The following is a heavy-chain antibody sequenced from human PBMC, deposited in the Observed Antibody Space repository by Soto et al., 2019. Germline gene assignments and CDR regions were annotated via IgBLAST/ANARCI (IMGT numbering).Heavy chain of an antibody. Sequence: QITLKESGPPLVKPTQTLTLTCTFSGFSLSTSEVGVGWIRQPPGKALEWLALIYWDDDKRYSPSLKGRLTISKDTSKNQVVLTMTNTDPVDTATYYCALTGYIRTWHGRTWDYWGQGTLVTVSS. CDR3: ALTGYIRTWHGRTWDY. V-gene: IGHV2-5*02. CDR2: IYWDDDK. D-gene: IGHD6-13*01. J-gene: IGHJ4*02. CDR1: GFSLSTSEVG.